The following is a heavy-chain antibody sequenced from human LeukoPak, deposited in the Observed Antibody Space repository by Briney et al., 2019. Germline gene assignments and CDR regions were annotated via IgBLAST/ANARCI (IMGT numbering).Heavy chain of an antibody. Sequence: SVKASCKASGGTFSSYAISWVRQAPGQGLEWMGRIITIFGTANYAQKFQGRVTITTDESTSTAYMELSSPRSEDTAVYYCARSYYDSSGYFQHWGQGTLVTVSS. V-gene: IGHV1-69*05. CDR2: IITIFGTA. J-gene: IGHJ1*01. CDR3: ARSYYDSSGYFQH. CDR1: GGTFSSYA. D-gene: IGHD3-22*01.